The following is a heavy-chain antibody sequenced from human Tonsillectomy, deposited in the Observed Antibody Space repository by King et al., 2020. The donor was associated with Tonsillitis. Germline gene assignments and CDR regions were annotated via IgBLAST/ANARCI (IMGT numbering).Heavy chain of an antibody. CDR2: IKSKTDGGTT. Sequence: VQLVESGGGLLEPGGSLRLSCAASGFTFSHAWMSWVRQAPGKGLEWVGRIKSKTDGGTTDYAAPVKGRFTISRDDSKDTLNLQMNSLKTEDTAVYYCTTEFSSDYYVSFDYWGQGSLVTVSS. V-gene: IGHV3-15*01. CDR3: TTEFSSDYYVSFDY. CDR1: GFTFSHAW. J-gene: IGHJ4*02. D-gene: IGHD3-22*01.